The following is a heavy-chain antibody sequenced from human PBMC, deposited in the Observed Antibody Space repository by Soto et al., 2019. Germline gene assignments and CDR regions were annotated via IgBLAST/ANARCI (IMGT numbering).Heavy chain of an antibody. V-gene: IGHV1-2*04. CDR3: ARGRGNYYDSSGYRVGMDV. CDR2: INPNSGGT. J-gene: IGHJ6*02. Sequence: EASVKVSCKASGYTFTGYYMHWVRQAPGQGLEWMGWINPNSGGTNYAQKFQGWVTMTRDTSISTAYMELSRLRSDDTAVYYCARGRGNYYDSSGYRVGMDVWGQGTTVTVSS. CDR1: GYTFTGYY. D-gene: IGHD3-22*01.